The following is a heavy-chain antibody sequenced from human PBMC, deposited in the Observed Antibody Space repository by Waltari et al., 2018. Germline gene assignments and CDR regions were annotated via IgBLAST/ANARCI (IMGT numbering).Heavy chain of an antibody. D-gene: IGHD2-2*01. CDR3: AREEVVPAAASYYYYYYGMDV. CDR1: GYTFTSYD. CDR2: MNPNSCNT. J-gene: IGHJ6*02. V-gene: IGHV1-8*01. Sequence: QVQLVQSGAEVKKPGASVKVSCKAAGYTFTSYDINWVRQATGQGLEWMGWMNPNSCNTGYAQKFQGKVTMTRNTSISTAYMELSSLRSEDTAVYYCAREEVVPAAASYYYYYYGMDVWGQGTTVTVSS.